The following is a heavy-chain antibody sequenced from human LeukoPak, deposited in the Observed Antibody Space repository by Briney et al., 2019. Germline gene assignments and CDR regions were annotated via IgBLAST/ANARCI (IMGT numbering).Heavy chain of an antibody. D-gene: IGHD3-3*01. J-gene: IGHJ5*02. Sequence: GGSLRLSCAASGFTFSNYGMHWVRQAPGKGLEWVAFIRYDGSNKYYADSVKGRFTISRDNSKNTLYLQMNSLRAEDTAVYYCAKAFRFWSGYSINWFDPWGQGTLVTVSS. CDR1: GFTFSNYG. CDR2: IRYDGSNK. V-gene: IGHV3-30*02. CDR3: AKAFRFWSGYSINWFDP.